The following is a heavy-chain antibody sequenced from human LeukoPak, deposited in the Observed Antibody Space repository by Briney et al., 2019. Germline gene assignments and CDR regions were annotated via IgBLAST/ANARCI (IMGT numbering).Heavy chain of an antibody. V-gene: IGHV3-7*01. CDR3: ARDFRVGYCSSTSCYREDYYYYMGV. J-gene: IGHJ6*03. D-gene: IGHD2-2*01. Sequence: GGSLRLSCAASGFTFSSYWMSWVRQAPGKGLEWVANIKQDGSEKYYVDSVKGRFTIPRDNAKNSLYLQMNSLRAEDTAVYYCARDFRVGYCSSTSCYREDYYYYMGVWGKGTTVTVSS. CDR1: GFTFSSYW. CDR2: IKQDGSEK.